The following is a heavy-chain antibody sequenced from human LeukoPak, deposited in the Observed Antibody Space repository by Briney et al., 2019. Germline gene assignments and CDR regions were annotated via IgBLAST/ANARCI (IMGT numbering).Heavy chain of an antibody. J-gene: IGHJ4*02. D-gene: IGHD6-13*01. CDR2: IDWDGGTI. CDR1: RFTFDDYT. CDR3: TKDSGLKTAGIFDS. V-gene: IGHV3-43*01. Sequence: GGSLRLSCAASRFTFDDYTMHWVRQTPGKGLEWVSLIDWDGGTIYYADSVKGRFTISRDNSKNSLYLQMNSLRTEDTALYYCTKDSGLKTAGIFDSWGQGILVTVSS.